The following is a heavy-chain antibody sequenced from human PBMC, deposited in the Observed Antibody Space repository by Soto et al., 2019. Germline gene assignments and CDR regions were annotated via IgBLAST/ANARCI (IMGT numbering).Heavy chain of an antibody. V-gene: IGHV5-51*01. CDR1: GYIFTDYW. CDR3: VRQLGTSAMLIFDS. CDR2: IYPEDSDT. Sequence: GESLKISCKGSGYIFTDYWIGWVRQLPRRGLELLVIIYPEDSDTSTNPSFDGGVTVSAAKSSKTAYLQWCSLEASDTAIYYCVRQLGTSAMLIFDSWGQGTPVTVSS. J-gene: IGHJ4*02. D-gene: IGHD3-16*01.